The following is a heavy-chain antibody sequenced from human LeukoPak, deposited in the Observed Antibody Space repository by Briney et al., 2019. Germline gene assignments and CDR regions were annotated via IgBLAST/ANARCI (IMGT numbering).Heavy chain of an antibody. J-gene: IGHJ4*02. V-gene: IGHV4-59*08. CDR2: IYYSGST. Sequence: PSETLSLTCTVSGGPISSYYWSWIRQSPGKGLEWIGYIYYSGSTNYNPSLKSRVTISVDTSKNQVSLKLTSVTAADTAVYYCASRAGSLAFDYWGQGTLVTVSS. CDR1: GGPISSYY. CDR3: ASRAGSLAFDY.